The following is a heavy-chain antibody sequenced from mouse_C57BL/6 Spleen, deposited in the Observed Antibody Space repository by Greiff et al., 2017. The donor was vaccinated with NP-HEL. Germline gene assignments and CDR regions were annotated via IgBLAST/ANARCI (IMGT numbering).Heavy chain of an antibody. CDR2: IYPGDGDT. V-gene: IGHV1-80*01. J-gene: IGHJ1*03. CDR3: ARERGVYDGYFDV. D-gene: IGHD2-3*01. CDR1: GYAFSSYW. Sequence: QVHVKQSGAELVKPGASVKISCKASGYAFSSYWMNWVKQRPGKGLEWIGQIYPGDGDTNYNGKFKGKATLTADKSSSTAYMQLSSLTSEDSAVYFCARERGVYDGYFDVWGTGTTVTVSS.